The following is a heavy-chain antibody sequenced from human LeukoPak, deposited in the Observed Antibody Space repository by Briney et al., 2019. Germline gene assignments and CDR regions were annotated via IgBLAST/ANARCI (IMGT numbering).Heavy chain of an antibody. D-gene: IGHD5-12*01. Sequence: GGSLRLSCAASGFTFSNYAMSWVRQAPGKGLEWGSGLSDSGGSTYYADSAKGRFTIARDNSKNTLYLQMNSLRAEDTAVYYCAKGRYAAVYYFDYWGQGTLVTVSS. CDR2: LSDSGGST. CDR1: GFTFSNYA. J-gene: IGHJ4*02. V-gene: IGHV3-23*01. CDR3: AKGRYAAVYYFDY.